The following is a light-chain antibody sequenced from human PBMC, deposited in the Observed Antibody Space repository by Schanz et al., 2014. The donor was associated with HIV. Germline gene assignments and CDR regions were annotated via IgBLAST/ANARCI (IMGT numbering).Light chain of an antibody. CDR1: QGVSSSY. V-gene: IGKV3-20*01. J-gene: IGKJ1*01. CDR2: GAS. CDR3: QQYGASPWT. Sequence: EILLTQSPGTLSLSPGERATLSCRASQGVSSSYLAWYQQRLGQAPRLVIYGASIRATGIPDRFSGSGSGTDFTLTINRLEPADSAVYYCQQYGASPWTFGQGTKVEI.